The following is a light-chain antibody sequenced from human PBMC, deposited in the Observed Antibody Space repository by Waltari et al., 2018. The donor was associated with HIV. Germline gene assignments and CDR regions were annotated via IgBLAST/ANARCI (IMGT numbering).Light chain of an antibody. V-gene: IGKV1-12*01. Sequence: DIQLTQSPSFMYASMGDSVTITCRASQAIGTSLAWFQLQPGQAPKLRIVSAIDLESGVPSRFSGSGSGKTFNFNIGSLKPEDFTTYFCHQADSFPLTFGPGTKVD. CDR1: QAIGTS. CDR2: SAI. CDR3: HQADSFPLT. J-gene: IGKJ3*01.